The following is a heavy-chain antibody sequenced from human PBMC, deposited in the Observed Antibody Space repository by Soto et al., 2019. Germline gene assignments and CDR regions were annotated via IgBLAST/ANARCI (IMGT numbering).Heavy chain of an antibody. D-gene: IGHD3-10*01. CDR3: ARRSVRGVNHDAFDI. J-gene: IGHJ3*02. CDR1: GGTFSSYA. Sequence: SVKVSCKASGGTFSSYAISWVRQAPGQGLEWMGGIIPIFGTANYAQKFQGRVTITADESTSTAYMELSSLGSEDTAVYYCARRSVRGVNHDAFDIWGQGTMVTVSS. CDR2: IIPIFGTA. V-gene: IGHV1-69*13.